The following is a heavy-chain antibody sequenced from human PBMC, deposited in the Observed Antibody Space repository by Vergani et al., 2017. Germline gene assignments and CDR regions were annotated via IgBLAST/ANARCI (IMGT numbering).Heavy chain of an antibody. J-gene: IGHJ3*02. CDR1: GFTFGDYA. CDR2: IRSKAYGGTT. Sequence: EVQLVESGGGLVQPGRSLRLSCTASGFTFGDYAMSWVRQAPGKGLEWVGFIRSKAYGGTTEYAASVKGRFTISRDDSKSIAYLQMNSLKTEDTAVYYCTRGISGSYFFGAFDSWGQGTMVTVSS. D-gene: IGHD1-26*01. V-gene: IGHV3-49*04. CDR3: TRGISGSYFFGAFDS.